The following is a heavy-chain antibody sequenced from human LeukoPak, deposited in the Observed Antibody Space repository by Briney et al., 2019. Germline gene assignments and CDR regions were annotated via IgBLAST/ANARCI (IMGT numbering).Heavy chain of an antibody. CDR3: AREGQQLWAFDI. J-gene: IGHJ3*02. V-gene: IGHV4-4*07. CDR1: GGSISSYY. Sequence: SETLSLTCTVSGGSISSYYWSWIRQSAGKGLEWIGRIYATGHTKYNPSLQSRVTMAIDRSKNQFSLTVNSVTAADTAVYYCAREGQQLWAFDIWGQGTMVIV. CDR2: IYATGHT. D-gene: IGHD6-13*01.